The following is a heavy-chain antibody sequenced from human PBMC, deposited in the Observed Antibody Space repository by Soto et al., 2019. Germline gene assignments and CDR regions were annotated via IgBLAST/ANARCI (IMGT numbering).Heavy chain of an antibody. D-gene: IGHD4-17*01. Sequence: LRLSCAASGFTFSDYYMSWIRQAPGKGLEWVSYISSSGSTIYYADSVKGRFTISRGNAKNSLYLQMNSLRAEDTAVYYCATNHYGGYFDYWGQGTLVTVSS. CDR2: ISSSGSTI. CDR1: GFTFSDYY. V-gene: IGHV3-11*01. CDR3: ATNHYGGYFDY. J-gene: IGHJ4*02.